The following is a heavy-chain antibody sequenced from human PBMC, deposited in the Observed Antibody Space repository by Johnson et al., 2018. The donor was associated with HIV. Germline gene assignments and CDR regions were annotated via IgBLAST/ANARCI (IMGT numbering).Heavy chain of an antibody. CDR2: IKQDGSET. D-gene: IGHD1-26*01. CDR1: GFSIRGHW. V-gene: IGHV3-7*01. Sequence: VLLVESGGGLVQPGGSLRLSCAASGFSIRGHWMSWLRQAPGKGLEWVANIKQDGSETNYVDSVKGRFTISRDNSKYTLYLQMGSLRAEDMAVYYCAREGVGVNAFDIWGQGTMVTVSS. CDR3: AREGVGVNAFDI. J-gene: IGHJ3*02.